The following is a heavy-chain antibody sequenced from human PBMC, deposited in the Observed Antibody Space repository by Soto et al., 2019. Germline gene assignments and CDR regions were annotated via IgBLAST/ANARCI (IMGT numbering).Heavy chain of an antibody. V-gene: IGHV4-4*02. CDR1: GDSISGSQW. D-gene: IGHD3-3*02. CDR2: ISHTGTT. Sequence: KPSETLSLTCAVSGDSISGSQWWSWVRLPPGKGLEWIGEISHTGTTNYNPSLKSRVTMSVDKPKNQFSLRLASVTAADTAIYYCARTPTRRDFHVVLHFFDLWGQGTQVTVSS. J-gene: IGHJ4*02. CDR3: ARTPTRRDFHVVLHFFDL.